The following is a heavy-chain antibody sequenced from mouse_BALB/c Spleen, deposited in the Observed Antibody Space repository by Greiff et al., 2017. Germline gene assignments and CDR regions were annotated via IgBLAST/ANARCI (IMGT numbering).Heavy chain of an antibody. CDR1: GYSFTGYT. Sequence: VQLQQSGPELVKPGASMKISCKASGYSFTGYTMNWVKQSHGKILEWIGLINPYNGGTSYNQKFKGKATLTVDKSSSTAYMELLSLTSEDSAVYYCAREGMTPFAYWGQGTLVTVSA. D-gene: IGHD2-10*02. J-gene: IGHJ3*01. V-gene: IGHV1-31*01. CDR2: INPYNGGT. CDR3: AREGMTPFAY.